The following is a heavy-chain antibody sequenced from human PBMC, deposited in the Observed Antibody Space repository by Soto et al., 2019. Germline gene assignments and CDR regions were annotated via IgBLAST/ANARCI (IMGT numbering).Heavy chain of an antibody. J-gene: IGHJ2*01. CDR3: ARHAGAAPYYDVWSGYYTRDWYFDL. D-gene: IGHD3-3*01. V-gene: IGHV1-8*01. Sequence: QVQLVQSGAEVKKPGASVKVSCKASGYTFTSYDINWVRQATGQGLEWMGWMNPNSGNTGYAQKFQGRVTMTRNTSMSSAYMAPDRLRSEDKAVCCGARHAGAAPYYDVWSGYYTRDWYFDLWGRGTLVTVSS. CDR2: MNPNSGNT. CDR1: GYTFTSYD.